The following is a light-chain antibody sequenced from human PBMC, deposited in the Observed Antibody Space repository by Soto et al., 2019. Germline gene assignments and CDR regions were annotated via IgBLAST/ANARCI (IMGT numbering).Light chain of an antibody. CDR2: EVS. J-gene: IGLJ2*01. Sequence: QSALTQPASVSGSPGQSITISCTGTSSDVGAYNYVSWHQQHPGKAPKFLIYEVSNRPSGVSNRFSGSKSGNTASLTISGLQPEDEADYYCSSYTTSTLVVFGGGTKLTVL. CDR1: SSDVGAYNY. V-gene: IGLV2-14*01. CDR3: SSYTTSTLVV.